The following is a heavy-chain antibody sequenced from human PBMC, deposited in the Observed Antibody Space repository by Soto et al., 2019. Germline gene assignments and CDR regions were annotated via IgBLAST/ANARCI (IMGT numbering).Heavy chain of an antibody. J-gene: IGHJ4*02. CDR1: VFTFSSYG. V-gene: IGHV3-33*01. CDR2: IWYDGSNK. Sequence: ESGGGVVQPGRSLRLSCAASVFTFSSYGMHWVRQAPGKGLEWVAVIWYDGSNKYYADSVKGRFTISRDNSKNTLYLQMNSLRAEDTAVYYCASGDGYSSGWYGYYFDYWGQGTLVTVSS. CDR3: ASGDGYSSGWYGYYFDY. D-gene: IGHD6-19*01.